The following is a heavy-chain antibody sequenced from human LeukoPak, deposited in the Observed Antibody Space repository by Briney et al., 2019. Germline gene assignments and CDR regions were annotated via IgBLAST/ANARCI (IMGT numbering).Heavy chain of an antibody. J-gene: IGHJ4*02. Sequence: PSETLSLTCTVSGGSISSYYWSWIRQPAGKGLEWIGRIYTSGSTNYIPSLRSRVTISVDKSKNQFSLKLSSVTAADTAVHYCARGLAAAGPYYFDYWGQGTLVTVSS. D-gene: IGHD6-13*01. CDR2: IYTSGST. V-gene: IGHV4-4*07. CDR3: ARGLAAAGPYYFDY. CDR1: GGSISSYY.